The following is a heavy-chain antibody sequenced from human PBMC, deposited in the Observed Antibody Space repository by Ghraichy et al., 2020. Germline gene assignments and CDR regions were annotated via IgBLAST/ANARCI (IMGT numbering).Heavy chain of an antibody. CDR2: IYHSGST. D-gene: IGHD1-26*01. V-gene: IGHV4-30-2*01. CDR1: GGSISSGGYS. CDR3: ARGRGGSYYYFDY. Sequence: LRLSCAVSGGSISSGGYSWSWIRQPPGKGLEWIGYIYHSGSTYYNPSLENRVTISVDRSKNQFFLKLNSLTAADTAVYYCARGRGGSYYYFDYWGQGNLVTVSA. J-gene: IGHJ4*02.